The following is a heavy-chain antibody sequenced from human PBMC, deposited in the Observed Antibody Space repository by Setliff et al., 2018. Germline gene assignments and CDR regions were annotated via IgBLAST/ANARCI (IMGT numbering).Heavy chain of an antibody. Sequence: PGGSLRLSCVASGFTFSSYWMSWVRQAPGKGLEWVANIKQDGSEKYYVDSVKGRFTISRDNAKNSLYLQMNSLRAEDTAVYYCARDHAYGSRFYYYYYGMDVWGQGTTVTVSS. CDR2: IKQDGSEK. CDR1: GFTFSSYW. V-gene: IGHV3-7*01. J-gene: IGHJ6*02. D-gene: IGHD3-10*01. CDR3: ARDHAYGSRFYYYYYGMDV.